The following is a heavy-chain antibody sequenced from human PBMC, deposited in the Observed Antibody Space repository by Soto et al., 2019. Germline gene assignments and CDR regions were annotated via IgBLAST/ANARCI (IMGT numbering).Heavy chain of an antibody. Sequence: EVQLVESGGGLVQPGGSLRLSCAASGFTFSSYWMSWVRQAPGKGLEWVANIKQDGSEKYYVDSVKGRFTISRDNAKNSLYLQMNSLRAEDTAVYYCARAQVYSSSNFHSWGQGALVTVSS. J-gene: IGHJ4*02. CDR1: GFTFSSYW. D-gene: IGHD6-6*01. V-gene: IGHV3-7*03. CDR2: IKQDGSEK. CDR3: ARAQVYSSSNFHS.